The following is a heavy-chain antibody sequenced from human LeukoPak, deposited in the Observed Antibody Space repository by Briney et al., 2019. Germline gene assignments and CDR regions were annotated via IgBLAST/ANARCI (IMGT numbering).Heavy chain of an antibody. Sequence: GGSLRLSCAASGFTFNNYPMHWVRHAPGKGREWVVVIAYEGSFNYYADSVKGRFTISRDNSKNTLYLQMYSLRAEDTAVYYCVRLRRNSDRSDYYYFYDYWGQGILVTVSS. CDR2: IAYEGSFN. V-gene: IGHV3-30*04. CDR1: GFTFNNYP. D-gene: IGHD3-22*01. J-gene: IGHJ4*02. CDR3: VRLRRNSDRSDYYYFYDY.